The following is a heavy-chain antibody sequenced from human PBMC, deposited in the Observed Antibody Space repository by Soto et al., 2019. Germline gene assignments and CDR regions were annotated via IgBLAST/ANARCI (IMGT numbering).Heavy chain of an antibody. CDR2: ISPSSSTI. J-gene: IGHJ6*02. CDR1: GFTFSSYS. Sequence: EVPLVESGGGLVQPGGSLRLYCAASGFTFSSYSMNWVRQAPGKGLEWVSYISPSSSTIYYADSVKGRFTITRDNAKNSLYLQMNSLRDEDTAVYYCATESVDTAMEHRIGMDVWGQGTTVTVS. V-gene: IGHV3-48*02. D-gene: IGHD5-18*01. CDR3: ATESVDTAMEHRIGMDV.